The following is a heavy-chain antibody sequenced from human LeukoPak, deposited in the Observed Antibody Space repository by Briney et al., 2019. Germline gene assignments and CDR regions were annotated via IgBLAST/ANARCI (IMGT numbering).Heavy chain of an antibody. CDR2: IYTSGNT. D-gene: IGHD5-18*01. J-gene: IGHJ4*02. CDR3: ARGELYSYGVFDY. V-gene: IGHV4-61*02. CDR1: GGSISSGIYY. Sequence: PSETLSLTCTVSGGSISSGIYYWTWIRQPAGKGLEWIGRIYTSGNTNYNPSLKSRVTISVDTSKNQFSLKLSSVTAADTAVYYCARGELYSYGVFDYWGQGTLVTVSS.